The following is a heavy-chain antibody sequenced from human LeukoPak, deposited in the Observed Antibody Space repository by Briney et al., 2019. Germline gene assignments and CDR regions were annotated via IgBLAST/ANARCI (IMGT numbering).Heavy chain of an antibody. CDR3: AKETQKYCSSTSCYGGFDY. Sequence: GGSLRLSCAASGFTLSSSGMSWVRQAPGKGLEWVSAISGSGGSTYYADSVKGRFTISRGNSKNTLYLQMNSLRAEDTAVYYCAKETQKYCSSTSCYGGFDYWGQGTLVTVSS. CDR1: GFTLSSSG. J-gene: IGHJ4*02. D-gene: IGHD2-2*01. CDR2: ISGSGGST. V-gene: IGHV3-23*01.